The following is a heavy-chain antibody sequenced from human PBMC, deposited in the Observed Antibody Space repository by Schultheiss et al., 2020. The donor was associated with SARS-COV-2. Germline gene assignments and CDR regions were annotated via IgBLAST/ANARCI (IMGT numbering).Heavy chain of an antibody. CDR2: IYWDDDK. CDR3: AHRPGLGLFYYGLDI. Sequence: SGPTLVKPTQTLTLTCTFSGFSLSTSGVAVGWIRQPPGKALEWLALIYWDDDKRYSPSLKSRLTITKDTSKNQVVLTMTNMDPVDTATYYCAHRPGLGLFYYGLDIWGHGTMFTVSS. J-gene: IGHJ6*02. D-gene: IGHD3-16*01. V-gene: IGHV2-5*02. CDR1: GFSLSTSGVA.